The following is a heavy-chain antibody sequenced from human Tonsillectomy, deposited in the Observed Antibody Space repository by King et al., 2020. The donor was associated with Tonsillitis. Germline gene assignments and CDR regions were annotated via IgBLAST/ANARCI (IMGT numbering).Heavy chain of an antibody. V-gene: IGHV4-59*01. J-gene: IGHJ4*02. CDR3: AGGSGWTSDY. D-gene: IGHD6-19*01. Sequence: QLQESGPGLVKPSETLSLTCTVSGDSISIYYWSWMRRPPGKGLEWIGHISNTGSTNYNPSLRSRVTISLDTSKNQFSLKLRSVNAADTALYYCAGGSGWTSDYWGQGTLVPVSS. CDR1: GDSISIYY. CDR2: ISNTGST.